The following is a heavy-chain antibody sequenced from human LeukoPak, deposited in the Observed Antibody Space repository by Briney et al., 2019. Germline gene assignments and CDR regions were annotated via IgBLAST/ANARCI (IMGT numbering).Heavy chain of an antibody. D-gene: IGHD6-13*01. CDR1: GYTFTSYG. V-gene: IGHV7-4-1*02. Sequence: EASVKVSRKASGYTFTSYGISWVRQAPGQGLEWMGWINTNTGNPTYAQGFTGRFVFSLDTSVSTAYLQISSLKAEDTAVYYCARDLLIAAAGTLYYGMDVWGQGTTVTVSS. CDR2: INTNTGNP. CDR3: ARDLLIAAAGTLYYGMDV. J-gene: IGHJ6*02.